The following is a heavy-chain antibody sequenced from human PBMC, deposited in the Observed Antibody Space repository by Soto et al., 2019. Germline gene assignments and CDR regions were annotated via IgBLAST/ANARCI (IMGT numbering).Heavy chain of an antibody. CDR1: GFSFDDYT. J-gene: IGHJ5*02. Sequence: TGGSLRLSCAASGFSFDDYTMHWVRQAPGKGLEWVSLINWDGVTTYYADSVKGRFTISRDNTKNSLYLQMNSLRAEDTALYYCAKESYSSSTNWFDPWGQGTLVTVSS. CDR3: AKESYSSSTNWFDP. CDR2: INWDGVTT. D-gene: IGHD6-6*01. V-gene: IGHV3-43*01.